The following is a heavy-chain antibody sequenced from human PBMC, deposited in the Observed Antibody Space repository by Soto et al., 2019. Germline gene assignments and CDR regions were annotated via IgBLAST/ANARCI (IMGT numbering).Heavy chain of an antibody. J-gene: IGHJ4*02. CDR1: GFTLSDHY. V-gene: IGHV3-72*01. Sequence: EVQLVESGGDLVQPGGSLRLSCAASGFTLSDHYMDWVRQAPGKGLEWVARTKNRSQRYTIEYAASVKGRFTISRDDSKNSLFLQMNSLKSYDTAVYYCTCWISAPCSWGQGTLVTVAS. CDR3: TCWISAPCS. CDR2: TKNRSQRYTI. D-gene: IGHD6-6*01.